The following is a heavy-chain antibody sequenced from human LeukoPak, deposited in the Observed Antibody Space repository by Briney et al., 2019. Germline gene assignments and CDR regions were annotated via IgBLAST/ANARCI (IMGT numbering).Heavy chain of an antibody. J-gene: IGHJ4*02. CDR1: GFTFSSYW. CDR2: INTDGSGT. Sequence: GGSLRLSCAASGFTFSSYWMHWVRQAPGKGLVCVSRINTDGSGTSYADSVKGRFTISRDNAKNTLYLQMNSLRAEDTAVYYCARGRFCPNGLCVFDYWGQGTLVTVSS. CDR3: ARGRFCPNGLCVFDY. D-gene: IGHD2-8*01. V-gene: IGHV3-74*01.